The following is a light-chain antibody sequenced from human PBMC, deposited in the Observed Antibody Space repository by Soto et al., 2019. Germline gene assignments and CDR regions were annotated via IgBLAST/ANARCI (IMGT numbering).Light chain of an antibody. Sequence: DIQMTQSPSSVSASVGDRVTITCRASQGISSWLAWYQHRPGKAPRLLIYVASSLQSGVPSRFSGSGSGTDFTLTISSLQPEDFATYYCQQANSFPCTFGQGTKVEIK. CDR2: VAS. V-gene: IGKV1-12*01. J-gene: IGKJ1*01. CDR3: QQANSFPCT. CDR1: QGISSW.